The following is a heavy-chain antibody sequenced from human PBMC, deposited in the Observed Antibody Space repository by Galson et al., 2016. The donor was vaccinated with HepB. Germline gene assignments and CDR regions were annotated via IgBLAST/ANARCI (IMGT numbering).Heavy chain of an antibody. CDR1: GFTFRYYA. Sequence: SLRLSCASSGFTFRYYAMTWVRRAPGKGLEWVSDISGAGGNTHYADSVKGRFTISRDNSRNTLYLQMDRLRAADTAVYYCAKERGWYGGPNYGSWGQGTLVTVSS. CDR2: ISGAGGNT. J-gene: IGHJ5*02. CDR3: AKERGWYGGPNYGS. V-gene: IGHV3-23*01. D-gene: IGHD2-15*01.